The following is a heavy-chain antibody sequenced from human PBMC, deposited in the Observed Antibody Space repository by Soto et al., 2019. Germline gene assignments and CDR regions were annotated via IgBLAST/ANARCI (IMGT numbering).Heavy chain of an antibody. Sequence: GSLRLSCAASGFTFSSYAMSWVRQAPGKGLEWVSAISGSGGSTYYADSVKGRFTVSRDNSKSTLYLQMNSLRPEDTGVYYCARVTPGNNLYYFSGMDVWGQGTSVTVSS. J-gene: IGHJ6*02. CDR2: ISGSGGST. CDR1: GFTFSSYA. D-gene: IGHD1-1*01. V-gene: IGHV3-23*01. CDR3: ARVTPGNNLYYFSGMDV.